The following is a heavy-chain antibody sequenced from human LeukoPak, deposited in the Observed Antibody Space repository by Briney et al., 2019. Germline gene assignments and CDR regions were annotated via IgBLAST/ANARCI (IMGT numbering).Heavy chain of an antibody. V-gene: IGHV4-59*08. Sequence: SETLSLTCTVSGASINNNFWTWIRQPPGKGLERIGYIYSSGSAKYNPSLKSRVIISGDTYKNQISLNLTSVTAAYTAVYFCARHRDYYDTWGHGTLVTVSS. J-gene: IGHJ4*01. CDR1: GASINNNF. CDR2: IYSSGSA. D-gene: IGHD3-22*01. CDR3: ARHRDYYDT.